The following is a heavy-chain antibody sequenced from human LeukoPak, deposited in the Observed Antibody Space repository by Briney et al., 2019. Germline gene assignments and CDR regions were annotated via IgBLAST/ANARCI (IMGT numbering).Heavy chain of an antibody. D-gene: IGHD2-2*01. CDR1: GFIFTNAW. V-gene: IGHV3-15*01. CDR3: TTDLNVYCSSTTCDFDY. CDR2: IKSKTDGGTT. J-gene: IGHJ4*02. Sequence: NPGGSLRLSCAASGFIFTNAWMSWVRQAPGKGLEWVGLIKSKTDGGTTDYAAPVKGRFTISRDDSKNTLYLQMNSLNAEDTAVYYCTTDLNVYCSSTTCDFDYWGQGTLVTVSS.